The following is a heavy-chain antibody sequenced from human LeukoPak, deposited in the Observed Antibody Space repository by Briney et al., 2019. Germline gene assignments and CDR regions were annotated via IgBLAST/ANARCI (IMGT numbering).Heavy chain of an antibody. CDR3: AKDRYSYEPRRNYFDY. CDR2: ISYDGSNK. CDR1: GFTFSSYA. J-gene: IGHJ4*02. D-gene: IGHD5-18*01. V-gene: IGHV3-30*04. Sequence: PGGSLRLSCAASGFTFSSYAMHWVRQAPGKGLEWVAVISYDGSNKYYADSVKGRFTISRDNSKNTLYLQMNSLRAEDTAVYYCAKDRYSYEPRRNYFDYWGQGTLVTVSS.